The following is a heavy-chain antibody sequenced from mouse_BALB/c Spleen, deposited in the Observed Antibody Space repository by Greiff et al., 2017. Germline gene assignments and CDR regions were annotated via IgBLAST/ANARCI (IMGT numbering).Heavy chain of an antibody. J-gene: IGHJ1*01. Sequence: VQLKQSGAELVRPGALVKLSCKASGFNIKDYYMHWVKQRPEQGLEWIGWIDPENGNTIYDPKFQGKASITADTSSNTAYLQLSSLTSEDTAVYYGARGGYGNYVDFDVWGAGTTVTVSS. V-gene: IGHV14-1*02. D-gene: IGHD2-10*02. CDR3: ARGGYGNYVDFDV. CDR2: IDPENGNT. CDR1: GFNIKDYY.